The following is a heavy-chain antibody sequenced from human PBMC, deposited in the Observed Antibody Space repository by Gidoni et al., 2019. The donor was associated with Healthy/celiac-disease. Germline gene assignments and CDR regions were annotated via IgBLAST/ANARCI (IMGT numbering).Heavy chain of an antibody. CDR1: GFTFSSYS. D-gene: IGHD2-15*01. Sequence: EVQLVESGGGLVQPGGSLRLSCAASGFTFSSYSMNCVRQAPGKGLEWVSYISSSSSTIYYADSVKGRFTISRDNAKNSLYLQMNSLRDEDTAVYYCARDSQYCSGGSCYQKATVNWFDPWGQGTLVTVSS. CDR2: ISSSSSTI. CDR3: ARDSQYCSGGSCYQKATVNWFDP. J-gene: IGHJ5*02. V-gene: IGHV3-48*02.